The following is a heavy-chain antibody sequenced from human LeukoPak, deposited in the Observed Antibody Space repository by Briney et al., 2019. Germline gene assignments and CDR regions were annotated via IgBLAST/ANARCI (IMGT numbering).Heavy chain of an antibody. D-gene: IGHD3-22*01. CDR2: IYYSGTT. CDR3: ARYYYDSSGYYYPVDY. J-gene: IGHJ4*02. Sequence: SETLSLTCTVSGGSISSTSSYWGWIRQPPGKGLAWIGSIYYSGTTYYNPSLKSRVTISVETSKNQFSLRLSSVTAADTAVYYCARYYYDSSGYYYPVDYWGQGTLVTVSS. CDR1: GGSISSTSSY. V-gene: IGHV4-39*01.